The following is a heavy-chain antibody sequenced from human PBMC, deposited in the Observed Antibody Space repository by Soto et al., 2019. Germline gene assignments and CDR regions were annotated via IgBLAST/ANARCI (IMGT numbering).Heavy chain of an antibody. CDR1: GFSLRSSGVG. CDR3: VHIGGSGSYLDY. CDR2: IYWDDDK. D-gene: IGHD3-10*01. J-gene: IGHJ4*02. Sequence: QITLKESGPTLVKPTQTLTLTCTFSGFSLRSSGVGVGWIRQPPGKALEWLALIYWDDDKRYRPSLKSRLTITKDTSKHQVVLTMTNMDPVDTGTYYCVHIGGSGSYLDYWGQGSLVTVSS. V-gene: IGHV2-5*02.